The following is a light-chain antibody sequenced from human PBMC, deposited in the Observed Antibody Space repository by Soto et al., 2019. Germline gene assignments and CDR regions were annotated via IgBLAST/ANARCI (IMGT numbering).Light chain of an antibody. CDR3: HKYNSAPFS. CDR1: QNVSSY. Sequence: DIQMTQSPSSLSASLGDRVTITCRASQNVSSYLAWYQQKPGQVPKLLIYGASTLQSGIPSRFSGSGSGTDFTLTISSRTPEDVASYYCHKYNSAPFSFGGGTQVEIK. J-gene: IGKJ4*01. CDR2: GAS. V-gene: IGKV1-27*01.